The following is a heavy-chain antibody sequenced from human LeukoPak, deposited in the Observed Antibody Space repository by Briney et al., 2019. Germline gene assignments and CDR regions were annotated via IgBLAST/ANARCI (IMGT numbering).Heavy chain of an antibody. Sequence: GGSLRLSRAASGFTFNSHAMSWVRQAPGKGLEWVSAIGGTGGSTYYADSVKGRFTISRDNSKNTLYLQMNSLRAEDTAVYYCAKITRPITVAGTDYWGQGTLVTVSS. CDR1: GFTFNSHA. CDR2: IGGTGGST. D-gene: IGHD6-19*01. J-gene: IGHJ4*02. CDR3: AKITRPITVAGTDY. V-gene: IGHV3-23*01.